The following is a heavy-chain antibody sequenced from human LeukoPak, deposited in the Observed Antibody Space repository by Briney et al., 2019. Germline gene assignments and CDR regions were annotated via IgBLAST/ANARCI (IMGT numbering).Heavy chain of an antibody. V-gene: IGHV7-4-1*02. CDR2: INTNTGNP. CDR1: GYTFTAYA. D-gene: IGHD6-19*01. J-gene: IGHJ5*02. Sequence: ASVKVSCKASGYTFTAYAMNWVRQAPGQGLEWMGWINTNTGNPTYAQGFTGRFVFSLDTSVSTAYLQISSLRAEDTAVYYCARYTSGYYRWFDPWGQGTLVTVSS. CDR3: ARYTSGYYRWFDP.